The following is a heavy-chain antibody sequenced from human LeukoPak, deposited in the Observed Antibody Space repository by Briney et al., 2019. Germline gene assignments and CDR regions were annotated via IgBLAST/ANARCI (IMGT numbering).Heavy chain of an antibody. CDR2: MSAYNGNT. Sequence: ASVKVSCKASGYTFTSYGISWVRQAPGQGLEWMGGMSAYNGNTNYAQTLQGSVTMTTDTSTSTAYMELRRLRSDDTAVYYCARAEYYYGSGSYYNSWFDPWGQGTLVTVSS. J-gene: IGHJ5*02. V-gene: IGHV1-18*01. CDR1: GYTFTSYG. CDR3: ARAEYYYGSGSYYNSWFDP. D-gene: IGHD3-10*01.